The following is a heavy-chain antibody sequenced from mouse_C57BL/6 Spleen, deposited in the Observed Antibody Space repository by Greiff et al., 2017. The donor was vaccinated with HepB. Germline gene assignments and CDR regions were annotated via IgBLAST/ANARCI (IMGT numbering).Heavy chain of an antibody. D-gene: IGHD3-3*01. CDR2: IYPSDSET. CDR1: GYTFTSYW. V-gene: IGHV1-61*01. Sequence: QVHVKQPGAELVRPGSSVKLSCKASGYTFTSYWMDWVKQRPGQGLEWIGNIYPSDSETHYNQKFKDKATLTVDKSSSTAYMQLSSLTSEDSAVYYCARVGGRDYWGQGTTLTVSS. CDR3: ARVGGRDY. J-gene: IGHJ2*01.